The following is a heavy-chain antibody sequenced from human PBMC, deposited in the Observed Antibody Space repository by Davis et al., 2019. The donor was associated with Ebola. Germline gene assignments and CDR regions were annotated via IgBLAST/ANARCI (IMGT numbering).Heavy chain of an antibody. CDR1: GFTVSSNY. D-gene: IGHD6-6*01. V-gene: IGHV3-53*01. J-gene: IGHJ6*02. CDR2: IYSGGST. Sequence: GGSLRLSCAASGFTVSSNYMSWVRQAPGKGLEWVSVIYSGGSTYYADSVKGRFTISRDNSKNTLYLQMNSLRAEETAVYYCARAIAARPHYYYGMDVWGQGTTVTVSS. CDR3: ARAIAARPHYYYGMDV.